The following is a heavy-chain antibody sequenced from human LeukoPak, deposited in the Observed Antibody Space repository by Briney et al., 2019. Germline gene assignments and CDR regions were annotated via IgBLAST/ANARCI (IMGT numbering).Heavy chain of an antibody. CDR2: IKKDGSEK. J-gene: IGHJ4*02. CDR3: ARGGRYSSAWYGGVFEY. V-gene: IGHV3-7*01. CDR1: GFTFSNFW. Sequence: QSGGSLRLSCTASGFTFSNFWMGWVRQAPGKGLEWVANIKKDGSEKYYVDSVKGRFTISRDNAKNSLYVQMNGLRVEDTAEYYCARGGRYSSAWYGGVFEYWGQGVLVTVSS. D-gene: IGHD6-13*01.